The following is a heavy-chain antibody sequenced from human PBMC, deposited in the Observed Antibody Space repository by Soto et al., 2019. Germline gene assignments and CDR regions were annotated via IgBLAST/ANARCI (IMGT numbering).Heavy chain of an antibody. CDR2: INPSGST. CDR1: GGSFSGYY. V-gene: IGHV4-34*01. D-gene: IGHD2-15*01. J-gene: IGHJ4*02. Sequence: PSETLSLTCGVDGGSFSGYYWSWTRQPPGKGLEWIGEINPSGSTNYNPSLKSRVTISVDTSKNQFSLKLRTVTAADTAVYYCAREGSGGSLDYWGQGTVVTVSS. CDR3: AREGSGGSLDY.